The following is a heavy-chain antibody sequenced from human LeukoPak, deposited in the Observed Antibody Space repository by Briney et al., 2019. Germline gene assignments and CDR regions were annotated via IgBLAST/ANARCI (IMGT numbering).Heavy chain of an antibody. V-gene: IGHV3-23*01. CDR2: ISNSGGET. CDR1: GFTFSSYA. Sequence: GGSLRLSCAASGFTFSSYAMTWVRQAPGKGLEWVSSISNSGGETYHADSVKVRFTISRDNSKNTLYLQMNSLRAEDTAVYYCARYIGYCNGYRCDRYFQHWGQGTLVTVSS. J-gene: IGHJ1*01. CDR3: ARYIGYCNGYRCDRYFQH. D-gene: IGHD2-15*01.